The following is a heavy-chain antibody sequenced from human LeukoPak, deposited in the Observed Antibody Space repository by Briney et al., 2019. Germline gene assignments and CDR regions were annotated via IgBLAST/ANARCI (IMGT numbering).Heavy chain of an antibody. Sequence: GGSLRLSCAASGFTFSSYAMSWVRQAPGKGLEWVSVIHSGGDSTYYGDSMKGRFTISRDNSKNTLYLQMSSLRAEDTAVYYCARHLVLRYFDFLGGQGTLVTVSS. D-gene: IGHD3-9*01. CDR3: ARHLVLRYFDFL. V-gene: IGHV3-23*01. CDR1: GFTFSSYA. J-gene: IGHJ4*02. CDR2: IHSGGDST.